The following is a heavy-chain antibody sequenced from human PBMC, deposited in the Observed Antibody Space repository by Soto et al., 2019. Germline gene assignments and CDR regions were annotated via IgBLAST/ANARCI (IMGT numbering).Heavy chain of an antibody. CDR3: ARGMGRYFDL. CDR1: GDSIGNFY. Sequence: QVHLQESGPGLVKPSETLSLTCAISGDSIGNFYWSWIRQPAGKGLESLGRLSASGRTNYRPSLQSRVTMSLDRSKNRFSLRLTSVSAADTAVYFCARGMGRYFDLWGRGTLVTVSS. CDR2: LSASGRT. V-gene: IGHV4-4*07. D-gene: IGHD2-8*01. J-gene: IGHJ2*01.